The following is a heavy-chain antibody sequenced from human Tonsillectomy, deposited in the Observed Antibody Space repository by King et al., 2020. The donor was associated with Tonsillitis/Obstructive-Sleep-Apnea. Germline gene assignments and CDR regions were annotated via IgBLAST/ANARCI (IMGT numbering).Heavy chain of an antibody. CDR2: TYYSGSS. Sequence: VQLQESGPSLVKPSETLSLKCTVSGGSMSTFYWSWIRQSPGKGLEWIGYTYYSGSSNYNPSLKSRLTISDDMSKNEFSLTLTSVTAADTAFYYCARGRTYGGLLDFWGQGALVTVSS. V-gene: IGHV4-59*01. J-gene: IGHJ4*02. CDR1: GGSMSTFY. CDR3: ARGRTYGGLLDF. D-gene: IGHD4-23*01.